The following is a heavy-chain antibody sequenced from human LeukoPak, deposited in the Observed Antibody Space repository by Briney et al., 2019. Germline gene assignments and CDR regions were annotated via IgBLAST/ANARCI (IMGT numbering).Heavy chain of an antibody. V-gene: IGHV3-33*08. J-gene: IGHJ6*03. CDR3: ARLFRTRKRGYYYYYMDV. Sequence: GGSLRLSCAASGFTFSSYSMNWVRQAPGKGLEWVAFIRYDGSNKYYADSVKGRFTISRDNSKNTLYLQMNSLRAEDTAVYYCARLFRTRKRGYYYYYMDVWGKGTTVTISS. D-gene: IGHD3-10*01. CDR1: GFTFSSYS. CDR2: IRYDGSNK.